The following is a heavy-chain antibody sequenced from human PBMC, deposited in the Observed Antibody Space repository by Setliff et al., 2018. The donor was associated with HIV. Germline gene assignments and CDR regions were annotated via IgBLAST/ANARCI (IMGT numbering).Heavy chain of an antibody. V-gene: IGHV1-69*13. J-gene: IGHJ6*03. CDR3: AASTEMVTFGYSYYYMDV. CDR2: ITPMFGTA. CDR1: GDTFRSRA. D-gene: IGHD3-16*01. Sequence: ASVKVSCKASGDTFRSRAFNWVRQAPGQGPEWMGGITPMFGTAKYAQKFQGRVTITADESTSTVYMEMSSLRSEDTAVYYCAASTEMVTFGYSYYYMDVWGKGTTVTVSS.